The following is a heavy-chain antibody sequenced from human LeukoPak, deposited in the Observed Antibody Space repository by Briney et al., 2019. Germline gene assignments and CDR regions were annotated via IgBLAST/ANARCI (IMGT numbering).Heavy chain of an antibody. Sequence: PGGSLRLPCAASGFTFSSYSMNWVRQAPGKGLEWVSSISGGGESTYYADSVNGRFTVSRDNSKNTLYLQINSLRGEDTAVYYCAKGKYSSGRVPDYWGQGTLVTVSS. CDR1: GFTFSSYS. CDR2: ISGGGEST. CDR3: AKGKYSSGRVPDY. D-gene: IGHD6-19*01. V-gene: IGHV3-23*01. J-gene: IGHJ4*02.